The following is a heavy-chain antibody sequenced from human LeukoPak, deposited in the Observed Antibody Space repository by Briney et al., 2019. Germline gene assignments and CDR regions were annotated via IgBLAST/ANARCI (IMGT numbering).Heavy chain of an antibody. D-gene: IGHD1-26*01. CDR1: GYSISIGYY. CDR2: IYHSGST. V-gene: IGHV4-38-2*02. Sequence: PSETLSLTCTVSGYSISIGYYWGWIRQPPGKGLEWIGSIYHSGSTYYNPSLKSRVTISVDTSKNQFSLKLTSVTAADTAVYYCARDEMEHNGSYYDLWGQGTLVSVSS. CDR3: ARDEMEHNGSYYDL. J-gene: IGHJ4*02.